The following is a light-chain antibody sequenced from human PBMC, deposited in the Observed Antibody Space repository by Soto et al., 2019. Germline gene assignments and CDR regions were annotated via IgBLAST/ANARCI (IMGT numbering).Light chain of an antibody. CDR1: QSISGY. CDR3: QQSYSTPWT. J-gene: IGKJ1*01. Sequence: DIQMTQSPSSLSASVGDRVTITRRASQSISGYLNWYQQKPGKAPKLLIYAASSLQSGVPSRFSGSGSGTDFTLTISSLQPEDFATYYCQQSYSTPWTFGQGTKVDIK. CDR2: AAS. V-gene: IGKV1-39*01.